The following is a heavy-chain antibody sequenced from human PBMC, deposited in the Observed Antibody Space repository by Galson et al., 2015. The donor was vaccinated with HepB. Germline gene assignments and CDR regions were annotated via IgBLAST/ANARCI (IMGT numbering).Heavy chain of an antibody. CDR3: AKERDYYDSSGLDY. V-gene: IGHV3-30*18. Sequence: SLRLSCAVSGFIFSDYAMHWVRQAPGKGLEWVAVISYDGRNKYYADSVKGRFTISRDNFENTFFLQMNSLRLEDTAVYFCAKERDYYDSSGLDYWGQGTLVTVSS. J-gene: IGHJ4*02. D-gene: IGHD3-22*01. CDR2: ISYDGRNK. CDR1: GFIFSDYA.